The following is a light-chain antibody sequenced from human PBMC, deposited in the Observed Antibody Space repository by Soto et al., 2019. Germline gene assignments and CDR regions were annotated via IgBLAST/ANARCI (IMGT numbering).Light chain of an antibody. CDR3: QQYNSWWT. Sequence: GDRVTITCRASQSISNHLNWYQQKPGKAPKLLIYDASSLESGVPSRFSGSGSGTEFTLTISSLQPDDFATYYCQQYNSWWTFGQGTKVDIK. CDR1: QSISNH. J-gene: IGKJ1*01. V-gene: IGKV1-5*01. CDR2: DAS.